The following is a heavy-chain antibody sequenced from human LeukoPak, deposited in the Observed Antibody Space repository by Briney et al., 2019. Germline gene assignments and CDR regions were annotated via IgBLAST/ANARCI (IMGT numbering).Heavy chain of an antibody. V-gene: IGHV1-2*02. D-gene: IGHD5-12*01. CDR1: GYTFTDYY. CDR2: INPNSGGT. CDR3: ARDGYRTFYYYYYYMDV. Sequence: GASVKVSCKASGYTFTDYYMHWVRQAPGQGLEWMGWINPNSGGTNYAQKLQGRVTMTTDTSTSTAYMELSRLRSDDTAVYYCARDGYRTFYYYYYYMDVWGKGTTVTVSS. J-gene: IGHJ6*03.